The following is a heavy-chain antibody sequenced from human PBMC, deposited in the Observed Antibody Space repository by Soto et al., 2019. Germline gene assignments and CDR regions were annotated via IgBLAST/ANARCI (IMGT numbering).Heavy chain of an antibody. D-gene: IGHD2-21*02. J-gene: IGHJ4*02. CDR3: ARGGGIVVVTAPYDH. V-gene: IGHV4-34*01. CDR2: ISHSGST. CDR1: GGSFSGYY. Sequence: PSETLSLTCAVYGGSFSGYYWSWIRQPPGKGLEWIGEISHSGSTNYNPPLKSRVTILVDTTKNQFSLKVTSVTAADTAVYYCARGGGIVVVTAPYDHWGQGTLVTVSS.